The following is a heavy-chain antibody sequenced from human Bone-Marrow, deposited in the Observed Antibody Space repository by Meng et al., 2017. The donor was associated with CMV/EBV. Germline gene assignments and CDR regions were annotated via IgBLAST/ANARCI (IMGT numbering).Heavy chain of an antibody. V-gene: IGHV3-72*01. CDR2: SRNKTYSYMP. CDR1: GFTFSDHD. J-gene: IGHJ4*02. D-gene: IGHD3-22*01. Sequence: GGSLRLSCAVSGFTFSDHDMDWVRQAPGKGLEWVGRSRNKTYSYMPEYAASVKGRFTISRDESENSLHLRMNSLRAEDTAVYYCARDREYYDSSGHYDYWGQGTLVTVSS. CDR3: ARDREYYDSSGHYDY.